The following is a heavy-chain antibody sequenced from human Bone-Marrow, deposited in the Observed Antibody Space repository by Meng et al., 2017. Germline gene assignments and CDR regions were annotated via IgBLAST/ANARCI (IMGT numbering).Heavy chain of an antibody. CDR3: AGGIVGALY. V-gene: IGHV4-59*04. J-gene: IGHJ4*02. Sequence: SETLSLTCTVSGGSISSYYWSWIRQPPGKGLEWIGSIYYSGSTYYNPSLKSRVTISVDTSKNQFSLKLSSVTAADTAVYYCAGGIVGALYWGQGTLVTVTS. CDR1: GGSISSYY. CDR2: IYYSGST. D-gene: IGHD1-26*01.